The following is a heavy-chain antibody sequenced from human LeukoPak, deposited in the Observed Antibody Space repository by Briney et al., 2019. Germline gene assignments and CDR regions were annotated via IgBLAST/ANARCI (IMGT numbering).Heavy chain of an antibody. Sequence: SETLSLTCAVYGGSFSGYYWSWIRQPPGKGLEWIGEINHSGSTNYNPSLKSRVTISVDTSKNQFSLKLSSVTAADTAVYYCARGYPERRYFDCWCQGTLVTVSS. CDR3: ARGYPERRYFDC. CDR1: GGSFSGYY. D-gene: IGHD1-14*01. J-gene: IGHJ4*02. V-gene: IGHV4-34*01. CDR2: INHSGST.